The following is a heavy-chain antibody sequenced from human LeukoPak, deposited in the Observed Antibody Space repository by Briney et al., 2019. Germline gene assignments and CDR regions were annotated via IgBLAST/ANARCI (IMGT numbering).Heavy chain of an antibody. CDR3: VKGVTMVRGSREFDY. CDR1: GFSFSKSA. Sequence: GGSRRLSCTASGFSFSKSAMTGVRQAPRKGLEWVSSIGGGGSSYFAGSVKGRFTISRDNSKTTVYLQMNNPRAEDTAIFYSVKGVTMVRGSREFDYWGQGTLVTVSS. CDR2: IGGGGSS. V-gene: IGHV3-23*01. D-gene: IGHD3-10*01. J-gene: IGHJ4*02.